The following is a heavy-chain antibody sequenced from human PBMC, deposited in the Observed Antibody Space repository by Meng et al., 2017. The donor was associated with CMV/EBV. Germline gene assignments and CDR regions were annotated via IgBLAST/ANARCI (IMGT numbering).Heavy chain of an antibody. Sequence: KVSCKGSGYSFTSYWIGWVRQMPGKGLEWMGIIYPGDSDTRYSPSFQGQVTISADKSISTAYLQRSSLKASDTAMYYCARQVDSSFFDYWGQGTLVTVSS. D-gene: IGHD6-6*01. CDR1: GYSFTSYW. CDR3: ARQVDSSFFDY. CDR2: IYPGDSDT. J-gene: IGHJ4*02. V-gene: IGHV5-51*01.